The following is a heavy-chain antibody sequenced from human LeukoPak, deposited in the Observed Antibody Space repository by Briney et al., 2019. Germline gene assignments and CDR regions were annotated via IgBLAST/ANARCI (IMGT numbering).Heavy chain of an antibody. J-gene: IGHJ4*02. CDR2: IYYSGST. CDR1: GGSISSYY. CDR3: ARGSTLTGLDY. D-gene: IGHD3-9*01. V-gene: IGHV4-59*01. Sequence: PSETLSLTCTVSGGSISSYYWSWIRQPPGKGLEWIGYIYYSGSTNYNPSLKSRVTISVDTSKNQFFLKLSSVTAADTAVYYCARGSTLTGLDYWGQGTLVTVSS.